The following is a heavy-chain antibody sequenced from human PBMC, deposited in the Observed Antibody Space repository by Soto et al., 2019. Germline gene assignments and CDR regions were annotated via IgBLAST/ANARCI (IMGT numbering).Heavy chain of an antibody. CDR1: GGTFSSYA. V-gene: IGHV1-69*13. CDR3: ASHNRYCSGGSCHYYYYYYGMDV. Sequence: GASVKVSCKASGGTFSSYAISWVRQAPGQGLEWMVGIIPIFGTANYAQKFQGRVTITADESTSTAYMELSSLRSEDTAVYYCASHNRYCSGGSCHYYYYYYGMDVWGQGTTVTVSS. CDR2: IIPIFGTA. D-gene: IGHD2-15*01. J-gene: IGHJ6*02.